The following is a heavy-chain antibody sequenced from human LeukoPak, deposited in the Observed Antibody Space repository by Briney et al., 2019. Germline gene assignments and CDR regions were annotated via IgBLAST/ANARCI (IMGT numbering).Heavy chain of an antibody. V-gene: IGHV3-7*01. CDR2: IKQDGSKK. Sequence: GGSLRLSCAASGFTFSSYWMTWVRQAPGKGLEWVANIKQDGSKKNYVDSVKGRFTISRDNAKNSLYLQMNSLRADDTAVYYCARDATRGGDNDYWGQGTRVIVSS. CDR3: ARDATRGGDNDY. CDR1: GFTFSSYW. D-gene: IGHD2-21*02. J-gene: IGHJ4*02.